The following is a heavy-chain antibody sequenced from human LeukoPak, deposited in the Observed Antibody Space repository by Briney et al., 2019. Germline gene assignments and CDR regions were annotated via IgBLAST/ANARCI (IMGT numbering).Heavy chain of an antibody. D-gene: IGHD3-22*01. CDR3: AIKGYYYDSSGYYYFDY. CDR1: GYTFTSYG. V-gene: IGHV1-8*01. Sequence: GASVKVSCKASGYTFTSYGINWVRQATGQGLEWMGWMNPNSGNTGYAQKFQGRVTMTRSTSISTAYMELSSLRSEDTAVYYCAIKGYYYDSSGYYYFDYWGQGTLVTVSS. J-gene: IGHJ4*02. CDR2: MNPNSGNT.